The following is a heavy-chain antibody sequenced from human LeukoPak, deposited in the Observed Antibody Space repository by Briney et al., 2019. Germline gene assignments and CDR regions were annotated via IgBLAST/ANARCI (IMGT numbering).Heavy chain of an antibody. CDR1: GFTFSSYS. CDR2: ISSSSSYI. CDR3: ARDPEYSSSSREFDS. Sequence: GGSLRLSCAASGFTFSSYSMNWVRQAPGKGLEWVSSISSSSSYIYYADSVKGRFTISRDNAKNSLYLQMNSLRAEDTAVYYCARDPEYSSSSREFDSWGQGTLVTVSS. V-gene: IGHV3-21*01. D-gene: IGHD6-6*01. J-gene: IGHJ4*02.